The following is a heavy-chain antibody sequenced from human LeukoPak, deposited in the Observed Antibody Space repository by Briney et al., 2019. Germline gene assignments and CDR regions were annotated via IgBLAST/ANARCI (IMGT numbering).Heavy chain of an antibody. J-gene: IGHJ4*02. V-gene: IGHV3-48*03. CDR3: ARGSSSGWYFDY. CDR2: ISSSGSTI. Sequence: GALRLSCAASGFTFSNYEMNWVRQAPGKGLEWVSYISSSGSTIYYTDSVKGRFTISRDNAKNSLYLQMNSLRAEDTAVYYCARGSSSGWYFDYWGQGTLVTVSS. CDR1: GFTFSNYE. D-gene: IGHD6-19*01.